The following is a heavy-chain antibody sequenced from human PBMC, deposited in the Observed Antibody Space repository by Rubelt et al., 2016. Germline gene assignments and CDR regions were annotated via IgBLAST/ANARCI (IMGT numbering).Heavy chain of an antibody. V-gene: IGHV3-48*04. CDR3: ASDRVG. D-gene: IGHD2-2*01. J-gene: IGHJ4*02. Sequence: EVQLVESGGGLVQPGGSLRLSCAASGFSFSDYSMNWVRQAPGKGLEWLSYITSGSDIIHNADSVKGRLTFSRDNAKKSRYLQMNSLGVEETAVYDCASDRVGWGQGTLVTVSS. CDR2: ITSGSDII. CDR1: GFSFSDYS.